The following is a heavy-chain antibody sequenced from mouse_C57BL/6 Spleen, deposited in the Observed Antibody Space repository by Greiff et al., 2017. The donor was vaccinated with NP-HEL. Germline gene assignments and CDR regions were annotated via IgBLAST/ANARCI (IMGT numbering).Heavy chain of an antibody. CDR1: GYTFTEYT. CDR3: ARHAITTVVPYYFDY. J-gene: IGHJ2*01. D-gene: IGHD1-1*01. V-gene: IGHV1-62-2*01. CDR2: FYPGSGSI. Sequence: QVQLKESGAELVKPGASVKLSCKASGYTFTEYTIHWVKQRSGQGLEWIGWFYPGSGSIKYNEKFKDKATLTADKSSSSVYMELSRLTSEDSAVYFCARHAITTVVPYYFDYWGQGTTLTVSS.